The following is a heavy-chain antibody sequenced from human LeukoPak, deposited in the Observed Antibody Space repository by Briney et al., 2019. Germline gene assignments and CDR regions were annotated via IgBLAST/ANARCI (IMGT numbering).Heavy chain of an antibody. CDR1: GYTFTGYY. J-gene: IGHJ4*02. V-gene: IGHV1-2*02. CDR3: ARGYGVVPAAIVDY. D-gene: IGHD2-2*02. Sequence: ASVKVSCKASGYTFTGYYMHWVRQAPGQGLEWMGWINPNSGGTNYAQKFQGRVTMTRDTSISTAYMELSRLRSDDTAVYYCARGYGVVPAAIVDYWGQGTLVTVSS. CDR2: INPNSGGT.